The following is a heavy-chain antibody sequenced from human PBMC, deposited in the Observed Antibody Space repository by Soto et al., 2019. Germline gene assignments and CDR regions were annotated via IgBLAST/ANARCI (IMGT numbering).Heavy chain of an antibody. CDR3: ATFRGLIDPFDY. CDR2: INTGGDRT. CDR1: GFSLSNYG. J-gene: IGHJ4*02. V-gene: IGHV3-23*03. D-gene: IGHD3-16*01. Sequence: EVQLLESGGNLVQPGGSLRLSCEGSGFSLSNYGMSWVRQVPGKGLEWVSSINTGGDRTYYADSAKGRFTISRDNSKNTVCLQLNSLRAEDTAGYYCATFRGLIDPFDYWGPGTLVTVSS.